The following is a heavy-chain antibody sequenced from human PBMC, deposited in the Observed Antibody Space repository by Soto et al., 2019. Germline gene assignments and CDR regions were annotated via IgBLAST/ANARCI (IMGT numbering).Heavy chain of an antibody. CDR1: GGSVSSGSYY. J-gene: IGHJ6*02. Sequence: SAPLSLTRTFSGGSVSSGSYYWSWIRQPPGKGLEWIGYIYYSGSTNYNPSLKSRVTISVDTSKNQFSLKLSSVTAADTAVYYCGKRNYGLDVWGQGTTVTVSS. CDR2: IYYSGST. V-gene: IGHV4-61*01. CDR3: GKRNYGLDV.